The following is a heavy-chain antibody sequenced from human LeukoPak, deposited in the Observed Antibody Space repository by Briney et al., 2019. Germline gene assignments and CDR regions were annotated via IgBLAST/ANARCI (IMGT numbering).Heavy chain of an antibody. V-gene: IGHV3-21*01. CDR2: ISSSSSYI. CDR3: ARDRERGYSGYDFPHYYYGMDV. J-gene: IGHJ6*02. Sequence: PGGSLRLSCAASGFTFSSYSMNWGRQAPGKGLEWVSSISSSSSYIYYADSVKGRFTISRDNAKNSLYLQMNSLRAEDTAVYYCARDRERGYSGYDFPHYYYGMDVWGQGTTVTVSS. D-gene: IGHD5-12*01. CDR1: GFTFSSYS.